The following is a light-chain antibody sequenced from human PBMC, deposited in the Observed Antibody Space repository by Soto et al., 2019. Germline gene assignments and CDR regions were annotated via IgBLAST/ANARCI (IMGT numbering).Light chain of an antibody. CDR2: LNSDGSH. Sequence: QAVLTQSPSASASLGASVKLTCTLSSGHSSYAIAWHQQQPEKGPRYLMKLNSDGSHSKGDGIPDRFSGSSSGAERYLTISSLQSEDEGDYYCQTWGTGILVVFGGGTKVTVL. CDR3: QTWGTGILVV. V-gene: IGLV4-69*01. CDR1: SGHSSYA. J-gene: IGLJ2*01.